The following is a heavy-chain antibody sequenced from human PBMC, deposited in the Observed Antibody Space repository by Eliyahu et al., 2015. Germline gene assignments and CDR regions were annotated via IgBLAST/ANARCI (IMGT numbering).Heavy chain of an antibody. CDR1: GFSFXXSA. J-gene: IGHJ3*02. Sequence: EVQLLESGGGLVQPGXSLRLXCAAXGFSFXXSAMGWVRQTPRTGLEWVSVFSAFNGGGGGTFYPDSLKGRFTISRDNSKSTLYLQMNSLRAEDTAVYYCARWSPRLDAFDIWGQGTTVTVSS. CDR3: ARWSPRLDAFDI. D-gene: IGHD2-15*01. CDR2: FSAFNGGGGGT. V-gene: IGHV3-23*01.